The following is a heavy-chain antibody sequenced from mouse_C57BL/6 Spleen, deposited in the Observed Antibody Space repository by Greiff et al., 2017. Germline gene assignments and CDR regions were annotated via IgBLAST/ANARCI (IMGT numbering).Heavy chain of an antibody. J-gene: IGHJ4*01. CDR3: ARSSMVTTGMDY. V-gene: IGHV1-50*01. D-gene: IGHD2-2*01. Sequence: QVQLQQPGAELVKPGASVKLSCKASGYTFTSYWMQWVKQRPGQGLEWIGEIDPSDGYTNYNQKFKGKATLTVYTSASTAYMQLSSLTSEDSAVYYCARSSMVTTGMDYWGQGTSVTVSS. CDR2: IDPSDGYT. CDR1: GYTFTSYW.